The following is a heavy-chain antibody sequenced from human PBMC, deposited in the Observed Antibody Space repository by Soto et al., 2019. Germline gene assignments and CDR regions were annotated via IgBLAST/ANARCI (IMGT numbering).Heavy chain of an antibody. Sequence: EVQLVESGGGLVQPGGSLRLSCAASGFTFSSYVINWLRQAPGKGLEWVSYISISSSTRYYADSVRGRFSISRDNAKNSLYLQMNSLRYEDKAVYYCVRGGGFFDFWGQGHLVTVSS. D-gene: IGHD3-10*01. CDR2: ISISSSTR. J-gene: IGHJ4*02. CDR3: VRGGGFFDF. CDR1: GFTFSSYV. V-gene: IGHV3-48*02.